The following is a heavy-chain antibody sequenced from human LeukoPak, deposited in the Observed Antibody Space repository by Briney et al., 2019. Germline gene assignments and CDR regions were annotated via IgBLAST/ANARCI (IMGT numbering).Heavy chain of an antibody. CDR1: GGSFSGYY. J-gene: IGHJ1*01. V-gene: IGHV4-34*01. Sequence: SETLSLTCAVYGGSFSGYYWSWIRQPPGKGLEWIGEINHSGSTNYNPSLKSRVTISVDTSKNQFSLKLSSVTAADTAVYYCASVRLRYFDWSKPGGYFQHWGQGTLVTVSS. CDR3: ASVRLRYFDWSKPGGYFQH. CDR2: INHSGST. D-gene: IGHD3-9*01.